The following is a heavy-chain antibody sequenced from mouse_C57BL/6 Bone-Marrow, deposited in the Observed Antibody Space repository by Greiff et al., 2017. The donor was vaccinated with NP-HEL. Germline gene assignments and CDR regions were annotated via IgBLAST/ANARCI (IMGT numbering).Heavy chain of an antibody. V-gene: IGHV5-12*01. Sequence: EVKLMESGGGLVQPGGSLKLSCAASGFTFSDYYMYWVRQTPEKRLEWVAYISNGGGSTYYPDTVKGRFTISRDNAKNTLYLQMSRLKSEDTAMYYCARPTTTVVDWYFDVWGTGTTVTVSS. CDR2: ISNGGGST. CDR3: ARPTTTVVDWYFDV. D-gene: IGHD1-1*01. CDR1: GFTFSDYY. J-gene: IGHJ1*03.